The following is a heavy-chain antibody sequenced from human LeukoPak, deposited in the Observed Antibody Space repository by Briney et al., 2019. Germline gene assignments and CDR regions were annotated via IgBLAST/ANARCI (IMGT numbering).Heavy chain of an antibody. Sequence: PGGSLRLSCAASGFTVSSIHMVWVRQAPGKGLEWVSVTYTGGNSYYADSVKGRFIISRDNAKNTLFLQMNSLRVEDTAVYYCARDIVFGSGSCLDWGQGTLVTVSS. CDR2: TYTGGNS. CDR3: ARDIVFGSGSCLD. CDR1: GFTVSSIH. J-gene: IGHJ4*02. V-gene: IGHV3-53*01. D-gene: IGHD3-10*01.